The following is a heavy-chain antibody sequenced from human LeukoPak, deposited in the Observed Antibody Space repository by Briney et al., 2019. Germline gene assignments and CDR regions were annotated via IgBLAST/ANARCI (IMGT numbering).Heavy chain of an antibody. D-gene: IGHD6-19*01. CDR1: GDSVSSNSAT. CDR3: ARDRRSSGWIEY. CDR2: TYYWSKWFT. V-gene: IGHV6-1*01. Sequence: QTLSLTCAITGDSVSSNSATWNWIRQSPSRGLEWLGRTYYWSKWFTDYAVSVKGRITIDPDTSKNQFSLQLNSVTPEDTAVYYCARDRRSSGWIEYWGQGTLVTVSS. J-gene: IGHJ4*02.